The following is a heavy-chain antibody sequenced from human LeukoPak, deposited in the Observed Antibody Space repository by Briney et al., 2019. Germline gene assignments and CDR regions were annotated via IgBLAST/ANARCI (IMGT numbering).Heavy chain of an antibody. D-gene: IGHD3-22*01. V-gene: IGHV3-30*04. Sequence: QAGGSLRLSCAASGFTFSTYAMHWVRQAPGKGLEWVAVISYDGSSKYYADSVKGRFTISRDNSKNTLYLQMNSLRAEDTAVYYCAGDSSGYPADYWGQGTLVTVSS. CDR3: AGDSSGYPADY. J-gene: IGHJ4*02. CDR1: GFTFSTYA. CDR2: ISYDGSSK.